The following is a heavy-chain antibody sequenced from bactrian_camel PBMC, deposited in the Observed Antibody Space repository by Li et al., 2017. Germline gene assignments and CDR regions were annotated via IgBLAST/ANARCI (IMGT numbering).Heavy chain of an antibody. V-gene: IGHV3S61*01. D-gene: IGHD5*01. J-gene: IGHJ4*01. Sequence: HVQLVESGGGSVQAGGSLRLSCEAIGYRLDLVCSSIHGFRCMPWFRQAAGKEREEVASIGTDGSIEYRDSVKDRFTVSREYDVNSLVLKMTSLEPEDTGVYYCARDLAMWPRGCDTSDRVWGQGTQVTVS. CDR2: IGTDGSI. CDR1: GYRLDLVCSSIHGFRC. CDR3: ARDLAMWPRGCDTSDRV.